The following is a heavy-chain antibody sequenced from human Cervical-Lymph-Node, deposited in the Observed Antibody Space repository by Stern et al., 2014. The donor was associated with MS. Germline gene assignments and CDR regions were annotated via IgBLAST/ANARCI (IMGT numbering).Heavy chain of an antibody. D-gene: IGHD6-13*01. J-gene: IGHJ6*02. CDR1: GYTFTSYG. CDR2: INAYNGNT. V-gene: IGHV1-18*04. CDR3: ARDRSSWYDGGYYYGMDV. Sequence: VQPADPGAEVRKPGASVKVSCKAYGYTFTSYGISWVRQAPGQGLEWMGWINAYNGNTNYAQKLQGRVTMTTDTSTSTAYMELRSLRSDDTAVYYCARDRSSWYDGGYYYGMDVWGQGTTVTVSS.